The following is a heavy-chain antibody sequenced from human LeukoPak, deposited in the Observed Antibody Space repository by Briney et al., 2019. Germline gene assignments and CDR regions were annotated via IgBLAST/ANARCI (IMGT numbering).Heavy chain of an antibody. CDR1: GFTFSRYS. D-gene: IGHD2-15*01. CDR3: ASGGHRYCSGGSCYLLHY. V-gene: IGHV3-21*01. Sequence: GGSLRLSCAASGFTFSRYSMNWVRQAPGKGLEWVSSITSSSSYIYYADSLKGRFTISRDNAKNSLYLQMNSLRAEDTAVYYCASGGHRYCSGGSCYLLHYWGQGTLVTVSS. CDR2: ITSSSSYI. J-gene: IGHJ4*02.